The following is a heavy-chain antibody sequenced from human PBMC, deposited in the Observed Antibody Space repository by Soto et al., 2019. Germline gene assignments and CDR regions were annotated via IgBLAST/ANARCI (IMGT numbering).Heavy chain of an antibody. CDR1: GGSISSSSFH. CDR2: IYYSGST. V-gene: IGHV4-39*01. CDR3: ARRERAAGTDWWFDP. Sequence: QLQLQESGPGLVKPSETLSLTCTVSGGSISSSSFHWGWIRQPPGKGLEWIGSIYYSGSTYYSPSLKSRVTISVATSNNQFSLKLSSVTAADTAVYYCARRERAAGTDWWFDPWGQGTLVTVSS. D-gene: IGHD6-13*01. J-gene: IGHJ5*02.